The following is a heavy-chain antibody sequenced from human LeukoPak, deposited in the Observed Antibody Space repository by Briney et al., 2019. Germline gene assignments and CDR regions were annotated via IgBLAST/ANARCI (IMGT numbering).Heavy chain of an antibody. CDR2: INHSGSA. CDR1: GGSFSGYY. CDR3: ASTLFGGGYCSSTSCYGDDAFDI. Sequence: SETLSLTCAVYGGSFSGYYWSWIRQPSGKGLEWIGEINHSGSANYNPSLKSRVTISVDTSKNQFSLKQSSVTAADTAVYYCASTLFGGGYCSSTSCYGDDAFDIWGQGTMVTVSS. J-gene: IGHJ3*02. V-gene: IGHV4-34*01. D-gene: IGHD2-2*01.